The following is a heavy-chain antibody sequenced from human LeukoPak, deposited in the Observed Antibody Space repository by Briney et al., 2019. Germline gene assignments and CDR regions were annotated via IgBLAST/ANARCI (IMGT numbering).Heavy chain of an antibody. CDR3: ATWGPEITMIVVVPSAEYFQH. J-gene: IGHJ1*01. CDR2: FDPEDGQK. V-gene: IGHV1-24*01. CDR1: GYSATQLS. D-gene: IGHD3-22*01. Sequence: ASVKVSCKVSGYSATQLSMHWVRQIPGKGLEWMGGFDPEDGQKIYAQKFQGRVTMTEDTSTDTAYMELSSLRSEDTAVYYCATWGPEITMIVVVPSAEYFQHWGQGTLVTVSS.